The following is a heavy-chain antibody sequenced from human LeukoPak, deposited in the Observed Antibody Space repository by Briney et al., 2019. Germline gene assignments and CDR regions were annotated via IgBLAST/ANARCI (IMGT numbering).Heavy chain of an antibody. Sequence: SQTLSLTCTVSGGSISSGSYYWSWIRQPAGKGLEWIGRIYTSGSTNHNPSLKSRVTISVDTSKNQFSLKLSSVTAADTAVYYCARGHYDFWSGYLGAFDIWGQGTMVTVSS. V-gene: IGHV4-61*02. CDR1: GGSISSGSYY. CDR3: ARGHYDFWSGYLGAFDI. D-gene: IGHD3-3*01. CDR2: IYTSGST. J-gene: IGHJ3*02.